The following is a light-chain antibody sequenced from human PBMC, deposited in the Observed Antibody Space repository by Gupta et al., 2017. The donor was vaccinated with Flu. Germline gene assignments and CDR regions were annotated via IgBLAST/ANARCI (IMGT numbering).Light chain of an antibody. J-gene: IGLJ2*01. CDR1: NIGSKS. CDR2: DDS. V-gene: IGLV3-21*02. CDR3: QVWDSSSDVI. Sequence: SYVLTQAPSVSVAAGQTARITCGGNNIGSKSLHWYQQKPGQAPVLVVFDDSHRPSGIPERFSGSNSGNTATLTISRVEAGDGADYFCQVWDSSSDVIFGGGTKLTVL.